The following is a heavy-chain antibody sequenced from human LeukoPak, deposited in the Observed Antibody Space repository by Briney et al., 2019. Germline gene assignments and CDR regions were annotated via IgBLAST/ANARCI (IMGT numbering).Heavy chain of an antibody. D-gene: IGHD2-21*02. CDR2: IGPGGGDI. V-gene: IGHV3-23*01. CDR1: GFTFSTYA. Sequence: GGSLRLSCAASGFTFSTYAMTWVRQAPGKGLEWVTVIGPGGGDILYADSVKGRFTISRDNSENTLYLQMHSLRAEDTVVYYCAKYCGGDCFRNFDYWGQGTLVTVSS. J-gene: IGHJ4*02. CDR3: AKYCGGDCFRNFDY.